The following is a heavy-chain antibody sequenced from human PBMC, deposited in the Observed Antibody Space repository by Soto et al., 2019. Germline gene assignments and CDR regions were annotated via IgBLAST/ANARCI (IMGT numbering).Heavy chain of an antibody. J-gene: IGHJ3*02. D-gene: IGHD3-16*01. CDR3: ARVHPGGVVLDAFDI. Sequence: PGGSLRLSCAASGFTFSSYSMNWVRQAPGKGLEWVSSISSSSSYIYYADSVKGRFTISRDNAKNSLYLQMNSLRAEDTAVYYCARVHPGGVVLDAFDIWGQGTMVTVS. CDR1: GFTFSSYS. CDR2: ISSSSSYI. V-gene: IGHV3-21*01.